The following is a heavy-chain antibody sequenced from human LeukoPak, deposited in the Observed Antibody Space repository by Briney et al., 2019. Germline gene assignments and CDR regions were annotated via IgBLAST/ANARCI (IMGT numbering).Heavy chain of an antibody. CDR2: ISGSGGST. D-gene: IGHD6-13*01. Sequence: GGSLRLSCAASGFTFSSYAMSWVRQAPGKGLEWVSAISGSGGSTYYSDSVKGRFTISRDNSKNTLYLQMNSLRAEDTAVYYCASGLNKAAGEEVRDYWGQGTLVTVSS. CDR1: GFTFSSYA. CDR3: ASGLNKAAGEEVRDY. V-gene: IGHV3-23*01. J-gene: IGHJ4*02.